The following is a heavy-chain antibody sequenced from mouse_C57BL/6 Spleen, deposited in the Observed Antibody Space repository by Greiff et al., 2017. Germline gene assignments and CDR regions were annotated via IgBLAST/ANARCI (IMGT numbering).Heavy chain of an antibody. J-gene: IGHJ2*01. V-gene: IGHV1-18*01. CDR3: ARLADGYYSYFDY. D-gene: IGHD2-3*01. CDR2: INPNNGGT. Sequence: VQLQQSGPELVKPGASVKIPCKASGYTFTDYNMDWVKQSHGKSLEWIGDINPNNGGTIYNQKFKGKATLTVDKSSSTAYMELRSLTSEDTAVYYCARLADGYYSYFDYWGQGTTLTVSS. CDR1: GYTFTDYN.